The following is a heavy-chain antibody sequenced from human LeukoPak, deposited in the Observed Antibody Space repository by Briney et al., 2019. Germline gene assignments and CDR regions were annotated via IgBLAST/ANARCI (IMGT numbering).Heavy chain of an antibody. V-gene: IGHV4-4*07. CDR3: ARYLGAAFDI. CDR2: IYTSGST. CDR1: GGSTSISY. Sequence: PSESLSLTCTVSGGSTSISYWSWIRQPAGKGLEWIGRIYTSGSTNYNPSLKSRVTMSVDTSKNQFSLKLSSETAADTAVYYCARYLGAAFDIWGQGTMVTVSS. D-gene: IGHD3-16*01. J-gene: IGHJ3*02.